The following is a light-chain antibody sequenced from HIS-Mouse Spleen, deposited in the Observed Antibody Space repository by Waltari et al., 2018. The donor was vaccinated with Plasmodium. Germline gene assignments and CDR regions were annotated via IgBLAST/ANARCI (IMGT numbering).Light chain of an antibody. CDR3: YSTDSSGNHRV. V-gene: IGLV3-10*01. J-gene: IGLJ3*02. Sequence: SYELTQPPSVSVSPGQTARNTCSGDALPKKYAYWYPQKSGQAPVLVIYEDSKRPSGLPERFSGSSSGTMATLTISGAQVEDEADYYCYSTDSSGNHRVFGGGTKLTVL. CDR1: ALPKKY. CDR2: EDS.